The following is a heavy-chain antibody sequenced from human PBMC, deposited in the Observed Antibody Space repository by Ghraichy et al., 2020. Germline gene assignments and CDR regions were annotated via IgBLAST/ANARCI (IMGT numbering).Heavy chain of an antibody. CDR2: INHSGST. D-gene: IGHD4-17*01. CDR1: GGSFSGYY. J-gene: IGHJ6*02. V-gene: IGHV4-34*01. Sequence: ESLNISCAVYGGSFSGYYWSWIRQPPGKGLEWIGEINHSGSTNYNPSLKSRVTISVDTSKNQFSLKLSSVTAADTAVYYCARLGLRYGDYLDGYGMDVWGQGTTVTVSS. CDR3: ARLGLRYGDYLDGYGMDV.